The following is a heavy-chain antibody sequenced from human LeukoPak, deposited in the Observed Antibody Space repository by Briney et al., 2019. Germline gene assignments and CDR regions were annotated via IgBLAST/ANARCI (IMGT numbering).Heavy chain of an antibody. D-gene: IGHD5-18*01. V-gene: IGHV1-69*06. CDR3: ARVPEHTAMAPKLYYYYYYMDV. Sequence: ASVKVSCKASGGTFSSYAISWVRQAPGQGLEWMGGIIPIFGTANYAQKFQGGVTITADKSTSTAYMELSSLRSEDTAVYYCARVPEHTAMAPKLYYYYYYMDVWGKGTTVTISS. CDR2: IIPIFGTA. CDR1: GGTFSSYA. J-gene: IGHJ6*03.